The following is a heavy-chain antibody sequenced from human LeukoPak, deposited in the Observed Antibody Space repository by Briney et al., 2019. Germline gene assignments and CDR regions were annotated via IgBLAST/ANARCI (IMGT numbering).Heavy chain of an antibody. J-gene: IGHJ6*03. CDR1: GGSISSYS. CDR3: ARDLRRRVTAIGYGPREYYYYMDV. V-gene: IGHV4-4*07. CDR2: MYTSGST. D-gene: IGHD2-21*02. Sequence: SETLSLTCTVSGGSISSYSWSWIRQPAVKGLEWIGRMYTSGSTKYNPSLKSRVTMSVDTSKNQFSLRLSSVTAADTAVYYCARDLRRRVTAIGYGPREYYYYMDVWGKGTTVTISS.